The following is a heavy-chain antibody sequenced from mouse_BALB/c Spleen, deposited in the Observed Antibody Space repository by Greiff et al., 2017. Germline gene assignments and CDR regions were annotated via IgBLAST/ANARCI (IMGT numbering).Heavy chain of an antibody. Sequence: VQLQQSGAELVKPGASVKLSCTASGFNIKDTYMHWVKQRPEQGLEWIGRIDPANGNTKYDPKFQGKATITADTSSNTAYLQLSSLTSEDTAVYYCALIATVVEGSYAMDYWGQGTSVTVSS. CDR2: IDPANGNT. CDR3: ALIATVVEGSYAMDY. V-gene: IGHV14-3*02. D-gene: IGHD1-1*01. J-gene: IGHJ4*01. CDR1: GFNIKDTY.